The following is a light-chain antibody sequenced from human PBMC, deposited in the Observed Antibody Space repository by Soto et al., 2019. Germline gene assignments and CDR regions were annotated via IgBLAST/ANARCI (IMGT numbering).Light chain of an antibody. CDR1: QSINIW. CDR2: EAS. Sequence: DIQMTQSPSTVSASVGDRVTITCRASQSINIWLAWYQQKPGETPKVLIYEASSLESGVPSRFSGSGSGTEFTLTISGLQPDDFATYYCQQYTNFTWTFGPGTKVDIK. V-gene: IGKV1-5*01. CDR3: QQYTNFTWT. J-gene: IGKJ1*01.